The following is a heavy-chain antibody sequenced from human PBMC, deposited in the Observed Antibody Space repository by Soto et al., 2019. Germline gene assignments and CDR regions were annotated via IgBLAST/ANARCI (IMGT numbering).Heavy chain of an antibody. CDR3: AKDPPSPWTANWVDP. V-gene: IGHV3-30-3*01. CDR2: ISYDGSNK. Sequence: GGSLRLSCAASGFTFSSYAMHWVRQAPGKGLEWVAVISYDGSNKYYADSVKGRFTISRDNSKNTLYLQMNSLRADDTATYYCAKDPPSPWTANWVDPWGKGTLVTVSS. J-gene: IGHJ5*02. D-gene: IGHD1-1*01. CDR1: GFTFSSYA.